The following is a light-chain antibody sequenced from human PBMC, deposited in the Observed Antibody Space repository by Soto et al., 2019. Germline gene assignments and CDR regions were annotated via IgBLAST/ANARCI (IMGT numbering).Light chain of an antibody. CDR1: SSDVGDYNY. CDR3: SSYTSTNTLV. J-gene: IGLJ2*01. CDR2: GVS. Sequence: QLVLTQPASVSGSPGQSITISCTGTSSDVGDYNYVSWYQQHPGKAPKLIIYGVSNRPSGISNRFSGSKSGNTASLTISGLQAEDEADYYFSSYTSTNTLVFCGGTKLTVL. V-gene: IGLV2-14*01.